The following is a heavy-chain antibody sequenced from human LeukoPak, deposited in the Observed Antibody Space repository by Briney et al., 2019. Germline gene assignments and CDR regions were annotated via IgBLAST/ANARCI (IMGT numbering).Heavy chain of an antibody. Sequence: SETLSLTCTVSGGSISSYYWSWIRQPPGKGLEWIGYIYYSGSTNYNPSLKSRVTISVDTSKNQFSLKLSSVTAADTAVYYCARLMKGYSYGYGTDAFDIWGQGTTVTVSS. V-gene: IGHV4-59*08. CDR2: IYYSGST. D-gene: IGHD5-18*01. J-gene: IGHJ3*02. CDR3: ARLMKGYSYGYGTDAFDI. CDR1: GGSISSYY.